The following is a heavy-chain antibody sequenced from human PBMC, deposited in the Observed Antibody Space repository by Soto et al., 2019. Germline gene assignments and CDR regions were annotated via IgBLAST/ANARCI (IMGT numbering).Heavy chain of an antibody. CDR1: GGTFSSYA. CDR2: IIPIFGTA. CDR3: ARKGYSGSGPYYYYYYGMDV. Sequence: ASVKVSCKASGGTFSSYAISWVRQAPGQGLEWMGGIIPIFGTANYAQKFQGRVTITADKSTSTAYMELSSLRSEDTAVYYCARKGYSGSGPYYYYYYGMDVWGQGTTVTVSS. V-gene: IGHV1-69*06. J-gene: IGHJ6*02. D-gene: IGHD5-12*01.